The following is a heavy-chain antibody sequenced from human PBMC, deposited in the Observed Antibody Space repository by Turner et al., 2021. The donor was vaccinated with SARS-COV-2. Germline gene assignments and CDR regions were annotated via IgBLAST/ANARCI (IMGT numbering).Heavy chain of an antibody. D-gene: IGHD5-12*01. Sequence: EVQLVESGGGLVQPGGSLRLSCAAPGFTFSNYWMSWVRQAPGKGLEWVANIKEDGSEKYYVDSVKGRFTISRDNAKNSLYLQMNSLRAEDTAVYYCARSSVDSGYEDDYYYYYGMDVWGQGTTVTVSS. CDR2: IKEDGSEK. V-gene: IGHV3-7*03. CDR1: GFTFSNYW. J-gene: IGHJ6*02. CDR3: ARSSVDSGYEDDYYYYYGMDV.